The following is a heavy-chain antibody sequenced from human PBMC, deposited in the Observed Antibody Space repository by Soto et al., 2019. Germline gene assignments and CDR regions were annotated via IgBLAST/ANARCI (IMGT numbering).Heavy chain of an antibody. CDR1: GFTFSSYA. Sequence: QVQLVESGGGVVQPGRSLRLSCAASGFTFSSYAMHWVRQAPGKGLEWVAVISYDGSNKYYADSVKGRFTISRDNSKNTLYLQMNSLRAEDTAVYYCAGGLDYYDSSGYYLDYWGQGTLVTVSS. CDR2: ISYDGSNK. CDR3: AGGLDYYDSSGYYLDY. D-gene: IGHD3-22*01. J-gene: IGHJ4*02. V-gene: IGHV3-30-3*01.